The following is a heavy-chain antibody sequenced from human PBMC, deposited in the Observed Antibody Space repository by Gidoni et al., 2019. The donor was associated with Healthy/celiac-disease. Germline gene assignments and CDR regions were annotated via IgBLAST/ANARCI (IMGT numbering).Heavy chain of an antibody. Sequence: QVQLQESGPGLVKPSQTLSLTCTVSGGSISSGDYYWSWIRQPPGKGLEWIGYIYYSGGTYYNPSLKSRVTISVDTSKNQFSLKLSSVTAADTAVYYCARAPSDFWSGYYGYFDYWGQGTLVTVSS. V-gene: IGHV4-30-4*01. D-gene: IGHD3-3*01. CDR2: IYYSGGT. CDR3: ARAPSDFWSGYYGYFDY. CDR1: GGSISSGDYY. J-gene: IGHJ4*02.